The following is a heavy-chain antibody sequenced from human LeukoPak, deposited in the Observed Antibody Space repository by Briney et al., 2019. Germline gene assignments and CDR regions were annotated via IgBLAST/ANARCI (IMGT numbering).Heavy chain of an antibody. CDR3: ARDLASCAGDCYSDGFDY. CDR2: IYHGGST. Sequence: SETLSLTCTVSGGSITSSSYYWGWIRQPPGKGLEWIGSIYHGGSTYYNPSLRSRVIVSVDTSKNHFSLKMSSVTAADTAVYYCARDLASCAGDCYSDGFDYWGQGALVTVSS. D-gene: IGHD2-21*02. J-gene: IGHJ4*02. CDR1: GGSITSSSYY. V-gene: IGHV4-39*07.